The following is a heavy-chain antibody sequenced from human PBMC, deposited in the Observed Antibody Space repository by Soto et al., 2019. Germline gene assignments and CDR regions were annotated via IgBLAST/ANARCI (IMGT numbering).Heavy chain of an antibody. CDR1: GCTFTSCC. D-gene: IGHD2-15*01. J-gene: IGHJ3*02. Sequence: AASVKVSCKSSGCTFTSCCMSWVRRAPGQGLEWMGWISAYNGNTNYAQKLQGRVTMTTDTSTSTAYMELRSLRSDDTAVYYCARDDGGWDAFDIWGQGTMVTVSS. CDR2: ISAYNGNT. V-gene: IGHV1-18*01. CDR3: ARDDGGWDAFDI.